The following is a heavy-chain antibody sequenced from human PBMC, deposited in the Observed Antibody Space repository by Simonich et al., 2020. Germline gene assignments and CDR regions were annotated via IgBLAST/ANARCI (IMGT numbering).Heavy chain of an antibody. J-gene: IGHJ4*02. CDR3: ARGGLYFDY. CDR2: IYYSGST. CDR1: GDSISSYY. V-gene: IGHV4-59*01. Sequence: QVQLQESGPGLVKPSETLSLTCTVSGDSISSYYWSWIRQPPGKGLEWIGYIYYSGSTNYNPALKSRVTISVDTSKNQFSLKLSSVTAADTAVYYCARGGLYFDYWGQGTLVTVSS. D-gene: IGHD2-15*01.